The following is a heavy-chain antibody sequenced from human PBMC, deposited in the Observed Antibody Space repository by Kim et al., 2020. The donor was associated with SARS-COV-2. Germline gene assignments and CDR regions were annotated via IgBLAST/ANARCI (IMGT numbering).Heavy chain of an antibody. Sequence: SETLSLTCTVSGDSITSGGYYWNWIRQQPGKGLEWIGSIYYGGNTHYIPSLKSRLTISVDTSKNHFSLNLNSVTAADTAVYYCARDDSLGGFDYWGQGILVTVSA. CDR2: IYYGGNT. J-gene: IGHJ4*02. CDR1: GDSITSGGYY. D-gene: IGHD7-27*01. V-gene: IGHV4-31*03. CDR3: ARDDSLGGFDY.